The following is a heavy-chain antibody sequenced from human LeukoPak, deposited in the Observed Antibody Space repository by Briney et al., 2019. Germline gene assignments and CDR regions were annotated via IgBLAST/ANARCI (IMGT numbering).Heavy chain of an antibody. J-gene: IGHJ5*02. Sequence: ASVKVSCKASGDTFSSYYMHWVRQAPGQGLEWMGIINPSGGSISYAQKFQGRVTMTRDMSTSTAYMELSSLRSEDMAVYYCALGSSYGDYVSWGQGTLVTVSS. CDR2: INPSGGSI. V-gene: IGHV1-46*01. D-gene: IGHD4-17*01. CDR3: ALGSSYGDYVS. CDR1: GDTFSSYY.